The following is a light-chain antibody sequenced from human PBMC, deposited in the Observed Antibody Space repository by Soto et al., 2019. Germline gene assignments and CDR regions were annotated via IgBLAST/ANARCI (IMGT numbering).Light chain of an antibody. Sequence: DIQMTQSPSSLSASVGDRVTITCRASQSISSYLSWYQQQPGRAPNLLIFAASTLQSGVPSRFSGSGSGTVFPPPISSLQPEDFATYYCQQSYTTPWTFGQGPRVDIK. CDR1: QSISSY. CDR2: AAS. J-gene: IGKJ1*01. V-gene: IGKV1-39*01. CDR3: QQSYTTPWT.